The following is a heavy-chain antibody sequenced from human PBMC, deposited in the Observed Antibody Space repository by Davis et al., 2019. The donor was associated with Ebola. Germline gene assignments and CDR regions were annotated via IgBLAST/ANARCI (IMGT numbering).Heavy chain of an antibody. CDR2: IKQDGSEK. J-gene: IGHJ4*02. CDR1: GFTFSSYW. Sequence: GESLKISCAASGFTFSSYWMSWVRQAPGKGLEWVANIKQDGSEKNYVDSGKGRFTISRDNAKNSLYLQMNSLRAEDTAVYYCARSEPGGRFDYWGQGTLVIVSS. CDR3: ARSEPGGRFDY. V-gene: IGHV3-7*01. D-gene: IGHD3-16*01.